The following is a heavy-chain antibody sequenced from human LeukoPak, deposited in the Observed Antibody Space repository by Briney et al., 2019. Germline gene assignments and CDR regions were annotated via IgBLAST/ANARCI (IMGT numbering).Heavy chain of an antibody. D-gene: IGHD2-8*02. Sequence: HPSETLSLTCGVYGGSLRGYHWSWIRQPPGKGLDWIGEISHTGSTKNNPSLKNRVTISRDSSKNQFSLKLNSVTAADTATYYCTRSAGWWSLDYWGQGALVTVSS. CDR3: TRSAGWWSLDY. CDR1: GGSLRGYH. J-gene: IGHJ4*02. CDR2: ISHTGST. V-gene: IGHV4-34*01.